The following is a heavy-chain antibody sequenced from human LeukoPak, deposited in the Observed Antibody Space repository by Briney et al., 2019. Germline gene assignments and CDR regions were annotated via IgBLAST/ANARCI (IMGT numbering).Heavy chain of an antibody. CDR3: ASLDRGVGVN. CDR2: ISSSSFTI. CDR1: GFTFSSYS. D-gene: IGHD3-10*01. Sequence: PAGSLRLSCAASGFTFSSYSMNWVRQAPGKGLEWVSYISSSSFTIYYADSVKGRFTISRDNAKNSLYLQMNSLRAEDTAVYYCASLDRGVGVNWGQGTLVTVSS. J-gene: IGHJ4*02. V-gene: IGHV3-48*01.